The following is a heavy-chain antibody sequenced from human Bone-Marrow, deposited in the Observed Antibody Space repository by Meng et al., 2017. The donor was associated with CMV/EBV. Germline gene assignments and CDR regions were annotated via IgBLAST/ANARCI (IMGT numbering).Heavy chain of an antibody. J-gene: IGHJ4*02. D-gene: IGHD6-6*01. V-gene: IGHV3-30*02. CDR1: GFTFSSYA. Sequence: GESLKISCAASGFTFSSYAMSWVRQAPGKGLEWVAFIRYDGSNKYYADSVKGRFIISRDNSKNTLYLQMNSLRAEDTAVYYCAKGSSPLLRYYFDYWGQGTLVTVSS. CDR3: AKGSSPLLRYYFDY. CDR2: IRYDGSNK.